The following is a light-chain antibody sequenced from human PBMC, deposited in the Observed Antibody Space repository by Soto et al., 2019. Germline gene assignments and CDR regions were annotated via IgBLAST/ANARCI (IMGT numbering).Light chain of an antibody. J-gene: IGKJ1*01. CDR3: QQTYSLPRT. CDR2: SAS. V-gene: IGKV1-39*01. CDR1: QTVSKY. Sequence: DIHMSQSPSSLSASVGDRVTITCRASQTVSKYVNWYQQKTGKVPDLLIYSASTLYNGVPSRFSGSGSGTEFSLTITNLQPEDFATYYCQQTYSLPRTFAQGTKVE.